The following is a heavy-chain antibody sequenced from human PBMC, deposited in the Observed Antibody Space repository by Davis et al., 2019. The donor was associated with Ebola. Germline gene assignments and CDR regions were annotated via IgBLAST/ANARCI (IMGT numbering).Heavy chain of an antibody. CDR3: ARVLGNGDLLLDY. Sequence: SETLSLTCTVSGASVSSGTNYWSWIRQSPGKGLEWIGYIYPSGSTIYNPALKSRVTISLDTSKNQFSLRLNSVTAADTAQYYCARVLGNGDLLLDYWGQGTLVTVSS. J-gene: IGHJ4*02. V-gene: IGHV4-61*01. CDR1: GASVSSGTNY. CDR2: IYPSGST. D-gene: IGHD4-17*01.